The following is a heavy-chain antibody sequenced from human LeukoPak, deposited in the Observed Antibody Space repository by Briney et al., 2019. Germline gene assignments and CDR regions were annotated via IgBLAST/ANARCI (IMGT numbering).Heavy chain of an antibody. D-gene: IGHD6-13*01. CDR3: ARDQAAAGNLDY. J-gene: IGHJ4*02. Sequence: GGSLRLSCAASGFTFSSYAMTWVRQAPGKGLEWVSTIRGSGGSTYYTDSVKGRFTISRDNSKNTLFLQMDSLRAEDTAVYYCARDQAAAGNLDYWGQGTLVTVSS. V-gene: IGHV3-23*01. CDR1: GFTFSSYA. CDR2: IRGSGGST.